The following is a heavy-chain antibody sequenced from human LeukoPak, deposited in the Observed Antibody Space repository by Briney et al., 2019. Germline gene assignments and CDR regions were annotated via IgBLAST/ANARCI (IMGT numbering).Heavy chain of an antibody. CDR1: GYSISSGYY. CDR2: IYHSGST. J-gene: IGHJ4*02. V-gene: IGHV4-38-2*02. D-gene: IGHD1-1*01. CDR3: ARGYGRTHYFDY. Sequence: SETLSLTCTVSGYSISSGYYWGWIRQPPGKGLEWIGSIYHSGSTYYNPFLKSRVTISVDTSKNQFSLKLSSVTAADTAVYYCARGYGRTHYFDYWGQGTLVTVSS.